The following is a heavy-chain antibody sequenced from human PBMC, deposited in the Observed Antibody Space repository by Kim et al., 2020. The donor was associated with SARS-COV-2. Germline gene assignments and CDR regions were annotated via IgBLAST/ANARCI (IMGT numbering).Heavy chain of an antibody. CDR3: AREQRMATAGVHYYYYGMDV. CDR2: IWDDGSNK. J-gene: IGHJ6*02. V-gene: IGHV3-33*08. D-gene: IGHD6-13*01. CDR1: GFTFSSYG. Sequence: GGSLRLSCAASGFTFSSYGMHWVRQAPGKGLEWVALIWDDGSNKYFADSVKGRFTISRDTSKNTLYLQMNSLRAEDTAVYYCAREQRMATAGVHYYYYGMDVWRQGTTVTVSS.